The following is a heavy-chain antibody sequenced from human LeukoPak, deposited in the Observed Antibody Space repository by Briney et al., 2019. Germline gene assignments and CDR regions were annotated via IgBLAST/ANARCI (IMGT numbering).Heavy chain of an antibody. CDR3: ARDLQGYLSGWYRGDY. D-gene: IGHD6-19*01. J-gene: IGHJ4*02. V-gene: IGHV3-7*01. CDR1: GFTFNTYW. CDR2: IKQDGSEK. Sequence: PGGSLRLSCAASGFTFNTYWMSWVRQPPGKGLEWVANIKQDGSEKYYVDSVKGRFTISRDNAKNSLYLQMNSLRAEDTAVYYCARDLQGYLSGWYRGDYWGQGTLVTVSS.